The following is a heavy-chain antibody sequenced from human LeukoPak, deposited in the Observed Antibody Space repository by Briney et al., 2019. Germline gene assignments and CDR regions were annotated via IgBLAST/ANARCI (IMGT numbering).Heavy chain of an antibody. V-gene: IGHV3-30*18. D-gene: IGHD4-17*01. J-gene: IGHJ4*02. Sequence: PGRSLRLSCAASGFTFSTYGMHWVRQAPGKGLEWVAVISYDGSNKYYADSVKGRFTISRDNSKNTLYLQMNSLRAEDTAVYYCAKDLMYGGYFPDYWGQGTLVTVSS. CDR1: GFTFSTYG. CDR3: AKDLMYGGYFPDY. CDR2: ISYDGSNK.